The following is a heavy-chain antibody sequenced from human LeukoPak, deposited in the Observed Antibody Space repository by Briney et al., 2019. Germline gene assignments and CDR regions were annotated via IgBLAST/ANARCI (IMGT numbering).Heavy chain of an antibody. CDR2: INSDGSST. Sequence: GGSLRLSCAASGFTFSNYWMHWVRQAPGKGLVWVSRINSDGSSTSYADSVKGRFTISRDNAKNTLYLQMNSLGAEDTAVYYCAREPRTALKVPGMDVWGQGTTVTVSS. CDR3: AREPRTALKVPGMDV. D-gene: IGHD3-10*01. CDR1: GFTFSNYW. J-gene: IGHJ6*02. V-gene: IGHV3-74*01.